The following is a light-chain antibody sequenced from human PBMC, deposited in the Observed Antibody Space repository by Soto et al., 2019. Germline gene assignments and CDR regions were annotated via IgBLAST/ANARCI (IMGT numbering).Light chain of an antibody. J-gene: IGKJ2*01. V-gene: IGKV1-39*01. CDR1: PGLCRY. Sequence: QVTQAPSFLSATVRNRGPITCRARPGLCRYLNWYQQKPGKAPKLLIYAASSLQSGVPSRFSGSGSGTDFTLTISSLQPEDFATYYCQQSYSTPYTFGQGTKLEIK. CDR2: AAS. CDR3: QQSYSTPYT.